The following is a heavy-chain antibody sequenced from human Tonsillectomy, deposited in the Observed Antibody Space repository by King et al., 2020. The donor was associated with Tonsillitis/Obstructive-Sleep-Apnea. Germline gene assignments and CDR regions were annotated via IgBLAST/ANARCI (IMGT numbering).Heavy chain of an antibody. CDR2: IVVGSGNT. V-gene: IGHV1-58*02. J-gene: IGHJ6*03. D-gene: IGHD6-13*01. CDR3: AATARAAAAGFYYYYYMDV. Sequence: QLVQSGPEVKKSGPSVKVSCKASGFTFTSSAMQWVRQARGQRLEWIGWIVVGSGNTNYAEKLQERVTITRDMSTSTAYMELSSLRSEDTDVYYCAATARAAAAGFYYYYYMDVWGKGTTVTVSS. CDR1: GFTFTSSA.